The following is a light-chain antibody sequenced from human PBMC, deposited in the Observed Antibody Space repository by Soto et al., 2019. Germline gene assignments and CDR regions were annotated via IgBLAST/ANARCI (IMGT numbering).Light chain of an antibody. V-gene: IGKV1-17*01. CDR1: QSISNH. Sequence: DIQMTQSPSSLSASVEDRVIITCRASQSISNHLNWYQQKPGKAPKLLIFGASTLQSGVPSRFSGSGSGTDFTLTISSLQPEDFATYFCQKLNAYPPWTFGQGTKVDI. CDR3: QKLNAYPPWT. J-gene: IGKJ1*01. CDR2: GAS.